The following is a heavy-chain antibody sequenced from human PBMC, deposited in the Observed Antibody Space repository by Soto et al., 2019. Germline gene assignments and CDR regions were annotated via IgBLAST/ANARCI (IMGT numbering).Heavy chain of an antibody. D-gene: IGHD6-13*01. CDR1: GGSISSGGYY. Sequence: SETLSLTCTVSGGSISSGGYYWSWIRQHPGKGLEWIGYIYYSGSTYYNPSLKSRVTISVDTSKNQFSLKLSSVTAADTAVYYCARTIAAAGKGNWFDPWGQGTLVTVSS. CDR2: IYYSGST. CDR3: ARTIAAAGKGNWFDP. J-gene: IGHJ5*02. V-gene: IGHV4-31*03.